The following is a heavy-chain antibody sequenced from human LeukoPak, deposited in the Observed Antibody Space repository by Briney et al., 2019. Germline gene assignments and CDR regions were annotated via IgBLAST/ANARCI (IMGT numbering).Heavy chain of an antibody. V-gene: IGHV4-34*01. CDR3: ARDRVITFGGVTTDYHYYMDV. Sequence: SETLSLTCAVHGGSFSGYYWTWIRQPPGKGLEWIGEINHSGSTNYNPSLKSRVTISVDTSKNQFSLKLSSVTAADTAVYYCARDRVITFGGVTTDYHYYMDVWGRGTTVTVSS. CDR1: GGSFSGYY. D-gene: IGHD3-16*01. J-gene: IGHJ6*03. CDR2: INHSGST.